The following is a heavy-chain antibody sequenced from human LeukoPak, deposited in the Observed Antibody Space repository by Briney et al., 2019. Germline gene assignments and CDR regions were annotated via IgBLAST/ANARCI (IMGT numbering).Heavy chain of an antibody. CDR2: FIPIFGTA. D-gene: IGHD3-22*01. Sequence: SVKVSCKASGGTFSSYAISWVRQAPGQGLEWMGGFIPIFGTANYAQKFQGRVTITTDESTSTAYTELSSLRPEDTAVYYCAGGPPNYYDSSGYQYSSDYWGQGTLVTVSS. CDR1: GGTFSSYA. V-gene: IGHV1-69*05. CDR3: AGGPPNYYDSSGYQYSSDY. J-gene: IGHJ4*02.